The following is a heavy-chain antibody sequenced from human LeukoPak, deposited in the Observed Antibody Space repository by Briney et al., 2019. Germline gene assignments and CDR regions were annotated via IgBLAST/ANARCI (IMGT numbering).Heavy chain of an antibody. CDR1: GYTFTSYD. V-gene: IGHV1-8*01. D-gene: IGHD6-19*01. Sequence: ASVKVSCKASGYTFTSYDINWVRQATGQGLEWMGWMNPNSGNTGYAQKFQGRVTMTRNTSISTAYMELRSLRSDDTAVYYCAREGYSSGWYATNYYYYMDVWGKGTTVTVSS. CDR3: AREGYSSGWYATNYYYYMDV. J-gene: IGHJ6*03. CDR2: MNPNSGNT.